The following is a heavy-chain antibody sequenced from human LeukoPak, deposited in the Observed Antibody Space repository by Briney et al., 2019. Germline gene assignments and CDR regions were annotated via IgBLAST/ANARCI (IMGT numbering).Heavy chain of an antibody. CDR3: ARSIAARTGIDY. CDR1: GYTLTGYY. V-gene: IGHV1-2*02. D-gene: IGHD6-6*01. J-gene: IGHJ4*02. CDR2: INPNSGGT. Sequence: GASVKVSCKASGYTLTGYYMHWVRQAPGQGLEWMGWINPNSGGTNYAQKFQGRVTMTRDTSISTAYMELSRLRSDDTAVYYCARSIAARTGIDYWGQGTLVTVSS.